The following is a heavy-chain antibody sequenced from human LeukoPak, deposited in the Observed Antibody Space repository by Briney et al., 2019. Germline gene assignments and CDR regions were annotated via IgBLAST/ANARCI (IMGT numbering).Heavy chain of an antibody. CDR1: RFTFSDYW. D-gene: IGHD2-8*02. CDR2: INKDGSEK. V-gene: IGHV3-7*01. Sequence: PGGSLRLSCAVSRFTFSDYWMRWVRQAPGEGLEWVAAINKDGSEKQYVDSVKGRFTISRDNARNSVYLQMTSLGAEDTAVYYCATYTQYFGAPGGADYWGLGTLVTVSS. CDR3: ATYTQYFGAPGGADY. J-gene: IGHJ4*02.